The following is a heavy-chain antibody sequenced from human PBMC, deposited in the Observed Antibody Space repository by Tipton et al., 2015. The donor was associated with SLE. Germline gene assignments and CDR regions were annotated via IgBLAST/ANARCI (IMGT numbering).Heavy chain of an antibody. J-gene: IGHJ4*02. V-gene: IGHV3-7*01. D-gene: IGHD4/OR15-4a*01. CDR2: IKGDGSEK. CDR3: GANIPPHYPAF. Sequence: GSLRLSCAASGFIFSSTWMTWVRQAPGKGLEWVVNIKGDGSEKHYVDSVKGRFTISRDNAENSVYLEMSSLKAEDTALYYCGANIPPHYPAFWGQGTLVTVSS. CDR1: GFIFSSTW.